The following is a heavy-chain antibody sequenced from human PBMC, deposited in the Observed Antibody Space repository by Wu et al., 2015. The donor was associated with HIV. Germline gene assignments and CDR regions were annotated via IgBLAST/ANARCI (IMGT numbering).Heavy chain of an antibody. CDR1: GGTFSSYA. Sequence: QVQLVQSGAEVKKPGSSVKVSCKASGGTFSSYAISWVRQAPGQGLEWMGRIIPIFGTANYAQKFQGRVTITADESTSTAYMELSSLRSEDTAVYYCARDSNYYGSGSYSVYFDYVGPGERWSPSPQ. V-gene: IGHV1-69*13. CDR3: ARDSNYYGSGSYSVYFDY. J-gene: IGHJ4*02. CDR2: IIPIFGTA. D-gene: IGHD3-10*01.